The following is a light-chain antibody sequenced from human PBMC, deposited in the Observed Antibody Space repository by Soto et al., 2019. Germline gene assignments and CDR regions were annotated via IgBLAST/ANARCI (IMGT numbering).Light chain of an antibody. Sequence: QSVLTQPASVSGSPGQSITIPCTGTNSDIGGYDHVSWYQQHPGKAPKLMVYDVSNRPSGVSDRFSGSKSANTASLTISGLQAEDEADYYCNSYTTSSSLYVFGTGTKLTVL. V-gene: IGLV2-14*01. CDR3: NSYTTSSSLYV. CDR2: DVS. CDR1: NSDIGGYDH. J-gene: IGLJ1*01.